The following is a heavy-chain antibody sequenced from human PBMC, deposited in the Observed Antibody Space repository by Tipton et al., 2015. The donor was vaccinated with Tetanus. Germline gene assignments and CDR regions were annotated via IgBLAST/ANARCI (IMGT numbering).Heavy chain of an antibody. CDR2: ISASHGNT. CDR1: GYTFTDYG. Sequence: QVQLVQSGAEVKKPGASVKVSCKASGYTFTDYGVSWVRQAPGQGLEWMGWISASHGNTNYAQTFRGRVTMTRDTSTSTAYMELRSLTSDDTAVYFCARAFWDGTTPGTFDYWGQGSLVTVSS. CDR3: ARAFWDGTTPGTFDY. V-gene: IGHV1-18*01. J-gene: IGHJ4*02. D-gene: IGHD1-1*01.